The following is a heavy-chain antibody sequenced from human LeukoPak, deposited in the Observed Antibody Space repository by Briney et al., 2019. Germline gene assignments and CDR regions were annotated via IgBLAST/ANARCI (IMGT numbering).Heavy chain of an antibody. D-gene: IGHD6-19*01. J-gene: IGHJ3*02. CDR3: AREGPLYSSGWYDAFDI. CDR2: IKKDGSEK. CDR1: GFTFSSYW. Sequence: GGSLRLSCVASGFTFSSYWMSWVRQAPGKGLEWVANIKKDGSEKYYVDSVKGRFTISRDNAKNSLYLQMNSLRAEDTAVYYCAREGPLYSSGWYDAFDIWGQGTMVTVSS. V-gene: IGHV3-7*01.